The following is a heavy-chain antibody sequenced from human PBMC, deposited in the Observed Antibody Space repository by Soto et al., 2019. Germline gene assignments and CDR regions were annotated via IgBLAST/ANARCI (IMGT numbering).Heavy chain of an antibody. Sequence: EVNLLESGGGVVQPGESLRTSCVGSGFTFKNYAMTWVRQAPGKGLEWVSGTTGSGANKHYADSVRGRFTISRDNSKKTLYLEMKSLRVEDTAVYYCAKDGDFGEDGPAEYFEHWGQGTLVTVSS. D-gene: IGHD4-17*01. CDR3: AKDGDFGEDGPAEYFEH. CDR2: TTGSGANK. V-gene: IGHV3-23*01. J-gene: IGHJ1*01. CDR1: GFTFKNYA.